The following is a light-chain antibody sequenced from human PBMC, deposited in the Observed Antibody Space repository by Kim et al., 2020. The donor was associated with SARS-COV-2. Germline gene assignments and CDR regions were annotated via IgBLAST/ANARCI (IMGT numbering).Light chain of an antibody. CDR2: GKN. V-gene: IGLV3-19*01. CDR3: NSRDSSGNYRM. CDR1: GLRFYS. J-gene: IGLJ3*02. Sequence: SSELTQDPVVSVALGQTVRITCQGDGLRFYSASWYQQKPGQAPVLVIYGKNNRASGIPDRFPGSTSGNTASLTIPGAQAEDEADYYCNSRDSSGNYRMFG.